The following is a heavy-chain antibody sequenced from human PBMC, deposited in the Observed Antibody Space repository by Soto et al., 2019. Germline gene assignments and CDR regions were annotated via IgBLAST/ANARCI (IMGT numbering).Heavy chain of an antibody. D-gene: IGHD3-10*01. V-gene: IGHV3-7*05. CDR2: IKQDGSEK. Sequence: EVQLVESGGGLVQPGGSLRLSCAASGFTFSSYWMSWVRQAPGKGPEWVANIKQDGSEKYYVDSVKGRFTISRDNAKNSLYLQMNSLRAEDTAVYYCARAGVRGVISHPAFDYWGQGTLVTVSS. J-gene: IGHJ4*02. CDR3: ARAGVRGVISHPAFDY. CDR1: GFTFSSYW.